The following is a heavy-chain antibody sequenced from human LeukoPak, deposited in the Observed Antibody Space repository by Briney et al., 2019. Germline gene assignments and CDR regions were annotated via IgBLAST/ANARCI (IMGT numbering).Heavy chain of an antibody. CDR1: GFTFKTFA. D-gene: IGHD2/OR15-2a*01. CDR3: AKDLRHRTTCNCYGWLDP. V-gene: IGHV3-23*01. J-gene: IGHJ5*02. CDR2: ISPTGDNI. Sequence: PGGSLRLPCAASGFTFKTFAMSWVRQAPGKGLEWVSAISPTGDNIYYAGSVKGRFTISRDNSRNTLYLQMNSLRVEDTAIYYCAKDLRHRTTCNCYGWLDPWGQGTLVTVSS.